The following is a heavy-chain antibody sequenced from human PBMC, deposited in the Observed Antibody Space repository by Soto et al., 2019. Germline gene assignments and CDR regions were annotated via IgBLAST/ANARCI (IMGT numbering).Heavy chain of an antibody. V-gene: IGHV1-8*01. J-gene: IGHJ1*01. CDR2: MNPNSGNT. CDR3: ARVYPLYCSGGSCYLQDFQH. Sequence: ASVKVSCKASGYTFTSYDINWVRQATGQGLEWMGWMNPNSGNTGYAQKFQGRVTMTRNTSISTAYMELSSLRSEDTAVYYCARVYPLYCSGGSCYLQDFQHWGQGTLVTVSS. CDR1: GYTFTSYD. D-gene: IGHD2-15*01.